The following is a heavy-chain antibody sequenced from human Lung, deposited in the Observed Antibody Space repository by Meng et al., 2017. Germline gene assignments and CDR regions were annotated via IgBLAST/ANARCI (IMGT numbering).Heavy chain of an antibody. D-gene: IGHD3-16*01. V-gene: IGHV7-4-1*02. J-gene: IGHJ4*02. Sequence: QVQLVQSGSELKKPGASVKVSCDASGYTFNAFAMNWVRQAPGHGLEWLGWINPNTGNPTYARGYTGRFVFSLDTSVSTAYLEISSLKAEDTAMYYCARDGYPVLGGVSAFDYWGQGTLVTVSS. CDR3: ARDGYPVLGGVSAFDY. CDR1: GYTFNAFA. CDR2: INPNTGNP.